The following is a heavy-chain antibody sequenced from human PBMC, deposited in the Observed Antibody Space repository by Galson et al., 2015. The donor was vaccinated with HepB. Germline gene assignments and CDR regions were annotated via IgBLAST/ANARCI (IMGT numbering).Heavy chain of an antibody. Sequence: SVKVSCKASGYTFTNYGLSWVRQAPGQGLEWMGWISSYNSNRNYRQNFQGRVTMTTDTSTSTAYMELRRLRSDDTAVYYCARQVDTTMALPDYWGQGTLVTVSS. CDR1: GYTFTNYG. J-gene: IGHJ4*02. D-gene: IGHD5-18*01. CDR2: ISSYNSNR. V-gene: IGHV1-18*04. CDR3: ARQVDTTMALPDY.